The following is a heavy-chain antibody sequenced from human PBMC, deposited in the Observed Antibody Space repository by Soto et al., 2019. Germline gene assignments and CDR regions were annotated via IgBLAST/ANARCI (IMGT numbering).Heavy chain of an antibody. CDR2: IKFDGSSI. CDR1: GFTISDYW. CDR3: AGGLKNFYGVDV. Sequence: EVQLVESGGGLVQPGGSLRLSCAASGFTISDYWMHWVRQAPGKGLVWVSRIKFDGSSISYADSVKGRFTISRDNAWNTLYLQMTSLRAEDTAVYYCAGGLKNFYGVDVWGQGTRVTVTS. J-gene: IGHJ6*02. V-gene: IGHV3-74*01.